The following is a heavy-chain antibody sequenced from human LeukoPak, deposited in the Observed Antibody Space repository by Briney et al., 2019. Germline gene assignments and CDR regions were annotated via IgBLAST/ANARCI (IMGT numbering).Heavy chain of an antibody. CDR2: IYYSGST. D-gene: IGHD6-13*01. CDR3: ARLNGIAALGTYYYGMDV. J-gene: IGHJ6*02. V-gene: IGHV4-31*03. CDR1: GGSISSGGYY. Sequence: SETLSLTCTVSGGSISSGGYYWSWIRQHPGKGLEWIGYIYYSGSTYYNPSLKSRVTISVDTSKNQFSLKLSPVTAADTAVYYCARLNGIAALGTYYYGMDVWGQGTTVTVSS.